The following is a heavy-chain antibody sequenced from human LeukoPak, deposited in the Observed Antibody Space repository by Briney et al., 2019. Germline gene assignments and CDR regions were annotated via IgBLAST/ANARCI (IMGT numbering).Heavy chain of an antibody. V-gene: IGHV1-69*06. CDR1: GGTFSSYA. CDR2: IIPIFGTA. J-gene: IGHJ4*02. Sequence: SVKVSCKASGGTFSSYAISWVRQAPGQGLEWMGRIIPIFGTANYAQKFQGRATITADKSTSTAYMELSSLRSEDTAVYYCARGGIGIAARVDYWGQGTLVTVSS. D-gene: IGHD6-6*01. CDR3: ARGGIGIAARVDY.